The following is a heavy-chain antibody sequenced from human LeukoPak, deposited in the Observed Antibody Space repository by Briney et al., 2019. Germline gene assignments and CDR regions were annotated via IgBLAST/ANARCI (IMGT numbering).Heavy chain of an antibody. CDR3: ARDRLHYGEYEKTFDY. Sequence: GGSLRLSCAASGFTFSSYSMNWVRQAPGKGLEWVSYISHSSSTIYYADSVKGRFTISRDNAKKSLYLQMNSLRAEDSTVYYCARDRLHYGEYEKTFDYWGQGTLVTVSS. V-gene: IGHV3-48*01. J-gene: IGHJ4*02. D-gene: IGHD4-17*01. CDR2: ISHSSSTI. CDR1: GFTFSSYS.